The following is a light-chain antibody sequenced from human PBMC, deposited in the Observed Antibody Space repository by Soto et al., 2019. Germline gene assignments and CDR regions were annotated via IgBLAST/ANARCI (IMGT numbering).Light chain of an antibody. Sequence: QSVLTQSPSASASLGASVKLTCTLSSGHITYAITWHQQQPEKGPRYLMKLNSDGSHSKGDGIPDRFSGSSSGAERYLTISSLQSEDEADYYCQTWGTDIVIFGGGTKLTVL. J-gene: IGLJ2*01. CDR2: LNSDGSH. CDR3: QTWGTDIVI. V-gene: IGLV4-69*01. CDR1: SGHITYA.